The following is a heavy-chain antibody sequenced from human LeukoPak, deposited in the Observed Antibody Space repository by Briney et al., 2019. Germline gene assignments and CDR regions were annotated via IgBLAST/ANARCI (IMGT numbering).Heavy chain of an antibody. V-gene: IGHV3-30*04. CDR1: GFTFSSYA. D-gene: IGHD2-2*01. J-gene: IGHJ4*02. Sequence: GGSLRLSCAASGFTFSSYAMHWVRQAPGKGLEWVAVISYDGSNKYYADSVKGRFTISRDNSKNTLYLQMNSLRAEDTAVYYCAMSADIPFDYWGLGTLVTVSS. CDR3: AMSADIPFDY. CDR2: ISYDGSNK.